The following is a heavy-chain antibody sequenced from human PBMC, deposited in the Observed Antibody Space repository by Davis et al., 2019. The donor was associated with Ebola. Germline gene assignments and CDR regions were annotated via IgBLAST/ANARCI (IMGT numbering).Heavy chain of an antibody. CDR1: GYTFTGYY. D-gene: IGHD3-3*01. J-gene: IGHJ6*03. V-gene: IGHV1-2*02. CDR2: INPNSGGT. CDR3: ARDHDFWSGYSYYMDV. Sequence: ASVKVSCKASGYTFTGYYMHWVRQAPGQGLEWMGWINPNSGGTNYAQKFQGRVTMTRDTSISTAYMELSRLRSDDTAVYYCARDHDFWSGYSYYMDVWGKGTTVTVSS.